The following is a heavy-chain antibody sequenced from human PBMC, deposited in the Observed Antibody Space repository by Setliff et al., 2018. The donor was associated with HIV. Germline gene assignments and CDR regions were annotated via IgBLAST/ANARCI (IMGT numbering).Heavy chain of an antibody. J-gene: IGHJ4*02. CDR3: ARQFRYPGIAVAGIDY. CDR2: IYYSGSA. Sequence: PSETLSLTCTVSGGSIWNYYWSWIRQPPGKGLEWIGTIYYSGSAYYTPSLKSRVTISVDTSKNQFSLKLSSVTAADTAVYYCARQFRYPGIAVAGIDYWGQGTLVTVSS. D-gene: IGHD6-19*01. V-gene: IGHV4-39*01. CDR1: GGSIWNYY.